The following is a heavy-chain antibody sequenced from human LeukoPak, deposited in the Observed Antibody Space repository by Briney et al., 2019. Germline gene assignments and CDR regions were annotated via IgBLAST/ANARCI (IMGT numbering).Heavy chain of an antibody. Sequence: SETLSLTCTVSGGSISSYYWSWIRQPPGKGLEWIGYIYYSGSTNYNPSLKSRVTISVDTSKNQFSLKLSSVTAADTAVYYCARSRCSSWVHYWGQGTLVTVSS. J-gene: IGHJ4*02. D-gene: IGHD6-13*01. CDR3: ARSRCSSWVHY. V-gene: IGHV4-59*08. CDR1: GGSISSYY. CDR2: IYYSGST.